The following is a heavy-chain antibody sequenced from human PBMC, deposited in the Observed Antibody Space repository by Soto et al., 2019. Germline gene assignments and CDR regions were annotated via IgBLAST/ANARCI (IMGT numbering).Heavy chain of an antibody. CDR3: AKGSGYYYDNSGSNWFDP. J-gene: IGHJ5*02. D-gene: IGHD3-22*01. CDR1: GFTFSSYA. CDR2: ISGSGGST. V-gene: IGHV3-23*01. Sequence: PGGSLRLSCAASGFTFSSYAMSWVRQAPGKGLEWVSAISGSGGSTYYADSVKGRFTISRDNSKNTLYLQMNSLRDEDTAIYYCAKGSGYYYDNSGSNWFDPWGQGTLVTVSS.